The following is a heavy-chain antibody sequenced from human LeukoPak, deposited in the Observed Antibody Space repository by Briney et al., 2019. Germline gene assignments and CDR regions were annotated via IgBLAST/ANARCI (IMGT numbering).Heavy chain of an antibody. CDR2: IYYSGST. V-gene: IGHV4-39*01. Sequence: PSETLSLTCTVSGGSISSSSYYWGWIRQPPGKGLEWIGSIYYSGSTYYNPSLKSRVTISVDTSKNQFSLKLSSVTAADTAVYYCARPRSSSRYYFDYWGQGTLVTVSS. J-gene: IGHJ4*02. D-gene: IGHD6-13*01. CDR1: GGSISSSSYY. CDR3: ARPRSSSRYYFDY.